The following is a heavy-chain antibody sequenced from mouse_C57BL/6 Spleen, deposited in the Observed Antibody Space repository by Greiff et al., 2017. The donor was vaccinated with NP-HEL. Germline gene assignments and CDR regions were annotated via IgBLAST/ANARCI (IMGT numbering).Heavy chain of an antibody. D-gene: IGHD2-12*01. Sequence: VQLQQPGAELVRPGSSVKLSCKASGYTFTSYWMHWVKQRPIQGLEWIGNIDPSDSETHYNQKFKDKATLTVDKSSSTAYMQLSSLTSEDSAVYYCARRGYSVFNYFDYWGQGTTLTVSS. CDR1: GYTFTSYW. V-gene: IGHV1-52*01. CDR3: ARRGYSVFNYFDY. CDR2: IDPSDSET. J-gene: IGHJ2*01.